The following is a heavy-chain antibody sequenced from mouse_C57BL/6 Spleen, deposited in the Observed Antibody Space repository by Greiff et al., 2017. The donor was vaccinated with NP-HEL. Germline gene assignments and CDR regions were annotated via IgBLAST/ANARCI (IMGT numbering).Heavy chain of an antibody. V-gene: IGHV5-6*02. Sequence: EVKLVESGGDLVKPGGSLKLSCAASGFTFSSYGMSWVRQTPDKRLEWVATISSGGSYPYYPDSVTGRFTISRDNAKNTLYLQMSSLKSEDTAMYYCARQGDYDVWYFDVWGTGTTVTVSS. CDR3: ARQGDYDVWYFDV. D-gene: IGHD2-4*01. CDR2: ISSGGSYP. CDR1: GFTFSSYG. J-gene: IGHJ1*03.